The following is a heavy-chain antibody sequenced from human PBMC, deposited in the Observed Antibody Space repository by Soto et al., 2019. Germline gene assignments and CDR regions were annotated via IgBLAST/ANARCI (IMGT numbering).Heavy chain of an antibody. V-gene: IGHV3-23*01. D-gene: IGHD3-9*01. CDR3: AKAQYYDILTGYHYYFDY. Sequence: EVQVLESGGGLVQPGGSLRLSCAASGFTFSRYVVSWVRQAPGKGLEWVSTMSGSGGSTYYADSVKGRFTISRDNSKNTRYLQMNSLRAEDTAVYYCAKAQYYDILTGYHYYFDYWGQGTLVTVSS. CDR2: MSGSGGST. CDR1: GFTFSRYV. J-gene: IGHJ4*02.